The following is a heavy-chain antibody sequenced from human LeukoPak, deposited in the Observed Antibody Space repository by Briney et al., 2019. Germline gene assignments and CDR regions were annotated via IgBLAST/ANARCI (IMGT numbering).Heavy chain of an antibody. D-gene: IGHD3-10*01. V-gene: IGHV4-38-2*01. CDR3: ARVGDVSDAFDI. Sequence: SETLSLTCAVSGYSISSGYYWGRIRQPPGKGLEWIGSIYHSGSTYYNPSLKSRVTISVDTSKNQFSLKLSSVTAADTAVYYCARVGDVSDAFDIWGQGTMVTVSS. J-gene: IGHJ3*02. CDR1: GYSISSGYY. CDR2: IYHSGST.